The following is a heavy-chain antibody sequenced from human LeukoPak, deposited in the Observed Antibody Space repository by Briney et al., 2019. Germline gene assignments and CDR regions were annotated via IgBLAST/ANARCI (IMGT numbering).Heavy chain of an antibody. CDR2: IIPIFGTA. CDR1: GGTFSSYA. Sequence: WASVKVSCKASGGTFSSYAISWVRQAPGQGLEWMGGIIPIFGTANYAQKFQGRVTITTGESTSTAYMELSSLRSEDTAVYYCARTYSSSSFGYAFDIWGQGTMVTVSS. V-gene: IGHV1-69*05. CDR3: ARTYSSSSFGYAFDI. J-gene: IGHJ3*02. D-gene: IGHD6-6*01.